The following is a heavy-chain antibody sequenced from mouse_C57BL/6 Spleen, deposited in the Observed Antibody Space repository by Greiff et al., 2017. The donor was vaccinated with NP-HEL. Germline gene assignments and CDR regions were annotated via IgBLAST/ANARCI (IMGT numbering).Heavy chain of an antibody. Sequence: QVQLQQPGAELVRPGTSVKLSCKASGYTFTSYWMHWVKQRPGQGLEWIGVIDPSDSYTNYNQKFKGKATLTVDTSSSTAYMQLSSLTSEDSAVYYCARGRLGWYFDVWGTGTTVTVSS. CDR3: ARGRLGWYFDV. D-gene: IGHD4-1*01. CDR1: GYTFTSYW. V-gene: IGHV1-59*01. CDR2: IDPSDSYT. J-gene: IGHJ1*03.